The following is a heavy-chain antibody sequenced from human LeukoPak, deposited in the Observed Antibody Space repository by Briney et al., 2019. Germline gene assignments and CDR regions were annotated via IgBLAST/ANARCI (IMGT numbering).Heavy chain of an antibody. V-gene: IGHV1-18*01. CDR2: MSAYSGNT. CDR1: GYTFTSYG. Sequence: ASVKVSCKASGYTFTSYGISLVRQAPGQGLEWMGWMSAYSGNTNYAQKLQGRVTMTTDTSTSTAYMELRSLRSDDTAVYYCARAVSRGIPSPGGYWGQGTLVTVSS. D-gene: IGHD2-2*01. CDR3: ARAVSRGIPSPGGY. J-gene: IGHJ4*02.